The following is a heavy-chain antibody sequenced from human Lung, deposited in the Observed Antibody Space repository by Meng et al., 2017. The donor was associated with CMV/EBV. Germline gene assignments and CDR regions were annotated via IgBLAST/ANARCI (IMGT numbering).Heavy chain of an antibody. Sequence: QGQLVEAGGGVVQPGRSLRLSCAASGFTFSSYAWHWVRQAPGKGLEWVAVISYDGSNKYYADSVKGRFTISRDNSKNTLYLQMNSLRAEDTAVYYCARGQWHSLDYWGQGTLVTVSS. J-gene: IGHJ4*02. CDR3: ARGQWHSLDY. D-gene: IGHD6-19*01. V-gene: IGHV3-30-3*01. CDR2: ISYDGSNK. CDR1: GFTFSSYA.